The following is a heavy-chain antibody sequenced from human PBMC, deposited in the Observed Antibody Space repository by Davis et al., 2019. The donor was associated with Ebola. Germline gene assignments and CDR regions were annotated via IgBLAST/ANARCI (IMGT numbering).Heavy chain of an antibody. Sequence: KVSCRGSGYSFTSYWIGWVRQMPGKGLEWMGIIYPGDSDTRYSPSFQGQVTISADKSISTAYLQWSSLKASDTAMYYCARLTDYSNYYYYGMDVWGKGTTVTVSS. CDR1: GYSFTSYW. CDR2: IYPGDSDT. V-gene: IGHV5-51*01. CDR3: ARLTDYSNYYYYGMDV. J-gene: IGHJ6*04. D-gene: IGHD4-11*01.